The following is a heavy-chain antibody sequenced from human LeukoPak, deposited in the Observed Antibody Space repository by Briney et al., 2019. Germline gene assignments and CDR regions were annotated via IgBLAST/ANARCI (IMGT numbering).Heavy chain of an antibody. CDR2: ISGSGGST. CDR3: AKCSRGPAGCGNWFDP. J-gene: IGHJ5*02. D-gene: IGHD2-2*01. Sequence: GGSLRLSCAASGFTFSSYAMSWVRQAPGKGLEWVSAISGSGGSTYYADSVKGRFTISRDNSKNTLYLQMNSLRAEDTAVYYCAKCSRGPAGCGNWFDPWGQGTLVIVSS. V-gene: IGHV3-23*01. CDR1: GFTFSSYA.